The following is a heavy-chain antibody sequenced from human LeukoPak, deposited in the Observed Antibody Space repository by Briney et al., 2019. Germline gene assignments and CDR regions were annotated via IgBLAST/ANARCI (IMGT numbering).Heavy chain of an antibody. CDR1: GFTFSSYG. V-gene: IGHV3-7*03. D-gene: IGHD2-2*02. CDR3: AKVMALGYCSSTSCYTEDYFDY. CDR2: IKQDGSEK. J-gene: IGHJ4*02. Sequence: PGRSLRLSCAASGFTFSSYGMHWVRQAPGKGLEWVANIKQDGSEKYYVDSVKGRFTISRDNAKNSLYLQMNSLRAEDTALYYCAKVMALGYCSSTSCYTEDYFDYWGQGTLVTVSS.